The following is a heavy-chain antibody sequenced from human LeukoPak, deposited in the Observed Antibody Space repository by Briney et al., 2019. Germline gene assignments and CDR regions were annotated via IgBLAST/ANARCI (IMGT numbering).Heavy chain of an antibody. CDR3: ARGSKWRYYYDSSGYYYFDY. D-gene: IGHD3-22*01. Sequence: SETLSLTCTVSGGSISSYYWSWIRQPAGKGLEWIGRIYTSGSTNYNPSLKSRVTMSVDTPKNQFSLKLSSVTAADTAVYYCARGSKWRYYYDSSGYYYFDYWGQGTLVTVSS. V-gene: IGHV4-4*07. CDR2: IYTSGST. CDR1: GGSISSYY. J-gene: IGHJ4*02.